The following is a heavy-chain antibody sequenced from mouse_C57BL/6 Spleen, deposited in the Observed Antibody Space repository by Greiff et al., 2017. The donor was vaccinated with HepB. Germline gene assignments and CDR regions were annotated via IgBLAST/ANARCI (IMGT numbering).Heavy chain of an antibody. Sequence: EVMLVESEGGLVQPGSSMKLSCTASGFTFSDYYMAWVRQVPEKGLEWVANINYDGSSTYYLDSLKSRFIISRDNAKNILYLQMSSLKSEDTATYYCARGGYDYDGAYAMDYWGQGTSVTVSS. CDR3: ARGGYDYDGAYAMDY. V-gene: IGHV5-16*01. J-gene: IGHJ4*01. CDR2: INYDGSST. CDR1: GFTFSDYY. D-gene: IGHD2-4*01.